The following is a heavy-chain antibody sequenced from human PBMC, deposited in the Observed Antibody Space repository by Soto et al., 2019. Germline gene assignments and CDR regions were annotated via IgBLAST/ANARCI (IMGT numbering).Heavy chain of an antibody. CDR1: GYTFTSYG. D-gene: IGHD3-22*01. V-gene: IGHV1-18*01. Sequence: ASVKVSCKASGYTFTSYGINWVRQAPGQGLEWLGWISAYDGNTNYAQILQGRVSMTTDTSTNTAYMEVGSLRSDDTAVYYCARGGYYDSSGSRNYYYYGMNVWGQGTTVTVSS. CDR2: ISAYDGNT. J-gene: IGHJ6*02. CDR3: ARGGYYDSSGSRNYYYYGMNV.